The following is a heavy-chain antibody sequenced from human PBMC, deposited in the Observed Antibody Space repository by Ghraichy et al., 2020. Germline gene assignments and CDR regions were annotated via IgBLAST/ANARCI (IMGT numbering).Heavy chain of an antibody. J-gene: IGHJ5*02. V-gene: IGHV2-5*02. CDR2: IYWDDDK. CDR1: GFSLSTSGVG. D-gene: IGHD6-19*01. CDR3: AHTPYSSGWYSIRNWFDP. Sequence: SGPTLVKPTQTLTLTCTFSGFSLSTSGVGVGWIRQPPGKALEWLALIYWDDDKRYSPSLKSRLTITKDTSKNQVVLTMTNMDPVDTATYYFAHTPYSSGWYSIRNWFDPWGQGTLVTVSS.